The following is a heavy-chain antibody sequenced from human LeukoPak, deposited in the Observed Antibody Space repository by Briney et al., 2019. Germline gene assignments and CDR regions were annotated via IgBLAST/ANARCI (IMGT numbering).Heavy chain of an antibody. V-gene: IGHV3-23*01. D-gene: IGHD1-26*01. J-gene: IGHJ6*03. CDR2: ISGSGGST. CDR3: AKAGSGSYYINYYYMDV. Sequence: GGSLRLSCAASGFTFSSYAMSWVRQAPGEGLEWVSAISGSGGSTYYADSVKGRFTISRDNSKNTLYLQMNSLRAEDTAVYYCAKAGSGSYYINYYYMDVWGKGTTVTVSS. CDR1: GFTFSSYA.